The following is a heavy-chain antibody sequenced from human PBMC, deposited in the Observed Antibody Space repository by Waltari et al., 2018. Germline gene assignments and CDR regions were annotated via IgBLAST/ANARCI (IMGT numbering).Heavy chain of an antibody. V-gene: IGHV1-69*12. J-gene: IGHJ6*03. CDR2: FIPMFGIP. CDR3: ATHKLGVSQHYYHMDV. D-gene: IGHD7-27*01. CDR1: GGPFGGYG. Sequence: VQLVQSGAEVRTPGSSVKVSCKASGGPFGGYGISWVRLVPGQRLGWMGVFIPMFGIPDYYQKFQGRLTITADESTSTVYMELSSLTSEDTAVYYCATHKLGVSQHYYHMDVWGKGTPVTISS.